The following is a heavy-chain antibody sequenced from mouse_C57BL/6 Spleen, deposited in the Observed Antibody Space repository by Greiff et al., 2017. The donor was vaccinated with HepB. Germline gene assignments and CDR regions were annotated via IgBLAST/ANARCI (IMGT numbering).Heavy chain of an antibody. V-gene: IGHV1-81*01. Sequence: QVQLKQSGAELARPGASVKLSCKASGYTFTSYGISWVKQRTGQGLEWIGEIYPRSGNTYYNEKFKGKATLTADKSSSTAYMELRSLTSEDSAVYFCARYWDGYFDVWGTGTTVTVSS. CDR1: GYTFTSYG. CDR2: IYPRSGNT. D-gene: IGHD4-1*01. J-gene: IGHJ1*03. CDR3: ARYWDGYFDV.